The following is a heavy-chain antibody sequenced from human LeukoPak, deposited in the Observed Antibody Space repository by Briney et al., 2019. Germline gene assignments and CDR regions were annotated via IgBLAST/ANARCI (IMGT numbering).Heavy chain of an antibody. J-gene: IGHJ4*02. CDR1: GFTFSSYA. CDR2: ISGSGGST. V-gene: IGHV3-23*01. Sequence: GGSLRLSCAASGFTFSSYAMSWVRQAPGKGLEWVSDISGSGGSTYYADSVKGRFTISRDNSENTLYLQMNGLRAEDTAVYYCAKRGLAAALFRWGQGTLVTVSS. CDR3: AKRGLAAALFR. D-gene: IGHD6-13*01.